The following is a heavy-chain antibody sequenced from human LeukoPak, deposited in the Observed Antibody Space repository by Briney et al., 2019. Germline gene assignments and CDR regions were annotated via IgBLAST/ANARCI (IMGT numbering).Heavy chain of an antibody. J-gene: IGHJ6*03. CDR1: GYTFTSYD. V-gene: IGHV1-8*03. CDR3: ARGLRYCSGGSCYVSSPLYYYMDV. CDR2: MNPNSGNT. D-gene: IGHD2-15*01. Sequence: ASVKVSCKASGYTFTSYDINWVRQATGQGLEWMGWMNPNSGNTGYAQKFQSRVTITRNTSISTAYMELSSLRSEDTAVYYCARGLRYCSGGSCYVSSPLYYYMDVWGKGTTVTISS.